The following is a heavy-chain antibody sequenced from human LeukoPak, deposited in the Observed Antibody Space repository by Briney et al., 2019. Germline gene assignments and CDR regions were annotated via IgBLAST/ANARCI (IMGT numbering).Heavy chain of an antibody. D-gene: IGHD6-19*01. CDR1: GFTFSSYG. J-gene: IGHJ4*02. V-gene: IGHV3-30*02. CDR2: MWFDGSNK. CDR3: ANTVAGTIGLGY. Sequence: PGGSLRLSCAASGFTFSSYGMHWVRQAPGKGLEWVAVMWFDGSNKYYADSVKGRFTISRDNSKNTLYLQMNSLRAEDTAVYYCANTVAGTIGLGYWGQGTLVTVSS.